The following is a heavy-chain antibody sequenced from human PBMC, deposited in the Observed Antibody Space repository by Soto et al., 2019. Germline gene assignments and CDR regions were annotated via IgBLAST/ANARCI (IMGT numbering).Heavy chain of an antibody. V-gene: IGHV1-18*01. D-gene: IGHD2-15*01. CDR2: ISAYNGNT. Sequence: ASVKVSCKASGYNFLDYGVSWVRQAPGQGLEWMGWISAYNGNTNYAQGLQGRVTMTTDTSTSTAYMELRSLRSDDTAVYYCVVAAQPYYFDYWGQGTLVTVSS. CDR1: GYNFLDYG. J-gene: IGHJ4*02. CDR3: VVAAQPYYFDY.